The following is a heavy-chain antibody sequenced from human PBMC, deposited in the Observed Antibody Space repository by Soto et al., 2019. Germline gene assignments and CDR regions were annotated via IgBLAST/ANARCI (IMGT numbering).Heavy chain of an antibody. V-gene: IGHV3-23*01. J-gene: IGHJ3*02. D-gene: IGHD2-15*01. CDR2: ISGGGDGA. Sequence: GSLRLSCAAAGFAFSYYAIIWVRQAPGKGLEWVASISGGGDGAFYADSVKGRFTISRDNSRNTVYLQVNSLRAEDTAVYYCARKGPGSFTIYCSEGGCHYAFDIWGQGTRVTVPS. CDR3: ARKGPGSFTIYCSEGGCHYAFDI. CDR1: GFAFSYYA.